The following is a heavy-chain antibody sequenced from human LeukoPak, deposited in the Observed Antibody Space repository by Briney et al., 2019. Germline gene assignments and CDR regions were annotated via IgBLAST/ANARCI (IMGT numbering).Heavy chain of an antibody. Sequence: GGSLRLSCAASGFTFDDYAMHWVRQAPGKGLEWVSGISWNSGSIGYADSVKGRFTISRDNAKNSLYLQMNSLRAEDMALYYCAKDRYGGNSGLLDYWGQGTLVTASS. CDR2: ISWNSGSI. V-gene: IGHV3-9*03. CDR1: GFTFDDYA. CDR3: AKDRYGGNSGLLDY. D-gene: IGHD4-23*01. J-gene: IGHJ4*02.